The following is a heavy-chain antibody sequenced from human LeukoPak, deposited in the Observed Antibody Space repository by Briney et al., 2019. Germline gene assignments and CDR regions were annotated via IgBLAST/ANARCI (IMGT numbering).Heavy chain of an antibody. Sequence: GRSLRLSCAASGFTFDDYAMHWVRQAPGKGLEWVSGISWNGGSIGYADSVKGRFTISRDNAKNSLYLQMNSLRAEDMALYYCAKDSGSAAYYFDYWGQGTLVTVSS. CDR2: ISWNGGSI. V-gene: IGHV3-9*03. CDR1: GFTFDDYA. J-gene: IGHJ4*02. CDR3: AKDSGSAAYYFDY. D-gene: IGHD1-26*01.